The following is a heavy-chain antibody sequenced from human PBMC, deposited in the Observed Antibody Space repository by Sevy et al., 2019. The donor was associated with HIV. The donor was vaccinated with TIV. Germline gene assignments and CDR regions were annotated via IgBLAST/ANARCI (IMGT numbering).Heavy chain of an antibody. D-gene: IGHD5-12*01. CDR3: ITDPAYRGYDEEVINYYFYGMDV. Sequence: GGSLRLSCTASGLTFSSAWMSWIRQAPGKGLEWVGGIKSEFDGGAIDYAAPVKGRFTISREDSKNTVYLQMNSLKTEDTAVYYCITDPAYRGYDEEVINYYFYGMDVWGQRTTVTVSS. V-gene: IGHV3-15*01. CDR2: IKSEFDGGAI. CDR1: GLTFSSAW. J-gene: IGHJ6*02.